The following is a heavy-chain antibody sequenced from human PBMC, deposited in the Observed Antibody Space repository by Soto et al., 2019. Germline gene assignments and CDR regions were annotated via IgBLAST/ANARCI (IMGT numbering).Heavy chain of an antibody. V-gene: IGHV4-39*07. CDR3: ARGIRHLGELYWFDP. CDR2: IYYSGST. CDR1: GASISSSSFY. D-gene: IGHD3-16*01. J-gene: IGHJ5*02. Sequence: SETLSLTCTVSGASISSSSFYWGWIRQPPGKGLEWIACIYYSGSTFYNPSLKSRVTISLDTSKNQFSLKLSSVTAADTAVYYCARGIRHLGELYWFDPWGQGTQVTVSS.